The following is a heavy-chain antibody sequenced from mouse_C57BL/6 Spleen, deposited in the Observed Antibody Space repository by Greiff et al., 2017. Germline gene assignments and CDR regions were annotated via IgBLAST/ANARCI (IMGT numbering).Heavy chain of an antibody. J-gene: IGHJ1*01. CDR1: GYAFSSSW. D-gene: IGHD4-1*01. Sequence: QVQLQQSGPELVKPGASVKISCKASGYAFSSSWMNWVKQRPGKGLEWIGRIYPGDGDTNYTGKFKGKATMTADKSSSTAYMQLRSLTSGDSAVYFCAREAGTGWYFDVWGAGATVTVTS. V-gene: IGHV1-82*01. CDR2: IYPGDGDT. CDR3: AREAGTGWYFDV.